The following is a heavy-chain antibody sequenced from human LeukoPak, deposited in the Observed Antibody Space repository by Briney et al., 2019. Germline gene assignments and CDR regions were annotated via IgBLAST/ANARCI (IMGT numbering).Heavy chain of an antibody. CDR3: ARGVAYCTNGICYSRETEYFQH. D-gene: IGHD2-8*01. Sequence: SETLSLTCTVSGGSFSSYYWSWIRQPAGKGLEWIGRVYTSGSTNYNPSLKSRVTMSVDTSKNQFSLKLNSVTAADTAVYYCARGVAYCTNGICYSRETEYFQHWGQGTLVTVSS. CDR2: VYTSGST. V-gene: IGHV4-4*07. CDR1: GGSFSSYY. J-gene: IGHJ1*01.